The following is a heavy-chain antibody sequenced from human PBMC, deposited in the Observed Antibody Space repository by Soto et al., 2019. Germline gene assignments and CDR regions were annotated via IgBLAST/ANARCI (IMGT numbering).Heavy chain of an antibody. V-gene: IGHV4-39*01. CDR2: IYYSGST. Sequence: QLQLQESGPGLVKPSDTLSLTCTVSGGSISSSSYYWGWIRQPPGKGLEWIGSIYYSGSTYYNPSLKSRVTISVDTSKNQFSLKLSSVTAADTAVYYCARRFAYCSGGSCYQYNWFDPWGQGTLVTVSS. D-gene: IGHD2-15*01. J-gene: IGHJ5*02. CDR3: ARRFAYCSGGSCYQYNWFDP. CDR1: GGSISSSSYY.